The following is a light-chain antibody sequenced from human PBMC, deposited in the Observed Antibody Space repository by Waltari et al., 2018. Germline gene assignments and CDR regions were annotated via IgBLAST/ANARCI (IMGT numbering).Light chain of an antibody. CDR1: QSVSST. CDR3: QQYSNWPRT. V-gene: IGKV3-11*01. Sequence: EIVLAQSPATLSLSPGERATLSCRASQSVSSTLAWYQQKPGQAPRLLIYGTSNRATGIPDRFSCSGSGTDFTLTISSLEPDDFAVYYCQQYSNWPRTFGQGTKVEIK. CDR2: GTS. J-gene: IGKJ1*01.